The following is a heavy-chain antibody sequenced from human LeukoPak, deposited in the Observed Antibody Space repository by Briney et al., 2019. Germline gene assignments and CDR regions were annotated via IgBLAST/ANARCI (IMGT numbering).Heavy chain of an antibody. CDR3: EKEVPYFDL. CDR1: GFPFIIYA. J-gene: IGHJ2*01. Sequence: GGSLRLSCAASGFPFIIYAMSWVRQAPGKGVEWVSVISGCGDSTHSPASVKGRFTISRDNSKNTLYLEMNSLRVEDTAVYYWEKEVPYFDLWGRGTLVTVSS. V-gene: IGHV3-23*01. CDR2: ISGCGDST.